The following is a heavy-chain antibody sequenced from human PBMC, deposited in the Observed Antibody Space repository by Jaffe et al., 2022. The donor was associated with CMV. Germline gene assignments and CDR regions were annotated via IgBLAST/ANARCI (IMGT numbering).Heavy chain of an antibody. J-gene: IGHJ6*02. Sequence: EVQLVESGGGLVQPGGSLRLSCAASGFTFSSYWMHWVRQAPGKGLVWVSRINSDGSSTSYADSVKGRFTISRDNAKNTLYLQMNSLRAEDTAVYYCARVQYFHPPTIAQEYYYYGMDVWGQGTTVTVSS. CDR2: INSDGSST. CDR3: ARVQYFHPPTIAQEYYYYGMDV. D-gene: IGHD3-9*01. V-gene: IGHV3-74*01. CDR1: GFTFSSYW.